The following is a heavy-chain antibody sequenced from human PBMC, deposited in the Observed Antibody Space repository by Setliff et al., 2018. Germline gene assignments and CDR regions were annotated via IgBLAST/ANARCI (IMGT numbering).Heavy chain of an antibody. CDR2: VYSTGTT. Sequence: LSLTCNVSGGSMRSHYWNWIRQPPGKGPEWIGYVYSTGTTTYNPLLKSRATMSVDTSRKNFSLRLTSVTAADTAVYYCARGGSTIASRPDLVYFDSWGRGALVTVSS. CDR3: ARGGSTIASRPDLVYFDS. V-gene: IGHV4-4*08. CDR1: GGSMRSHY. J-gene: IGHJ4*02. D-gene: IGHD6-6*01.